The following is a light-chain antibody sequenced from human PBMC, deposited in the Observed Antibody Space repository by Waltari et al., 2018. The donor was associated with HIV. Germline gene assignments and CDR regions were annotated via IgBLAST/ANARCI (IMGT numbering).Light chain of an antibody. V-gene: IGLV1-44*01. Sequence: TISCSGTTSNIGDNTVNWYQQLPGAAPKLLIHTNNQRPSGVPDRFSGSRSGTSASLAISGLQSEDEADYYCATWDNSQIGFYVFGTGTKVTVL. J-gene: IGLJ1*01. CDR3: ATWDNSQIGFYV. CDR1: TSNIGDNT. CDR2: TNN.